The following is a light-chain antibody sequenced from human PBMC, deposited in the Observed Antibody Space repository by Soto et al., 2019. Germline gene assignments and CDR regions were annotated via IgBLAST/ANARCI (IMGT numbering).Light chain of an antibody. CDR2: GAS. V-gene: IGKV3-15*01. CDR3: QQYNNWPLT. CDR1: QSVSSN. J-gene: IGKJ4*01. Sequence: EIVMTQSAATLSVSPGERATLSCRASQSVSSNLAWHQQKPGQAPRLLIYGASTRATGIPARFSGSGSGTEFTLTISSLQSEDFAVYYCQQYNNWPLTFGGGTK.